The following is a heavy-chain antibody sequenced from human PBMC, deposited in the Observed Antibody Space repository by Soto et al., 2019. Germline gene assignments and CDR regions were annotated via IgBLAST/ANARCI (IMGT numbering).Heavy chain of an antibody. D-gene: IGHD1-26*01. CDR3: ARGQWARGDYGMDV. CDR1: GGSISSGGYY. CDR2: IYYSGST. V-gene: IGHV4-31*03. Sequence: TLSLTCTVSGGSISSGGYYWSWIRQHPGRGLEWIGYIYYSGSTYYNPSLKSRVTISVDTSKNQFSLKLSSVTAADTAVYYCARGQWARGDYGMDVWGQGTTVTVS. J-gene: IGHJ6*02.